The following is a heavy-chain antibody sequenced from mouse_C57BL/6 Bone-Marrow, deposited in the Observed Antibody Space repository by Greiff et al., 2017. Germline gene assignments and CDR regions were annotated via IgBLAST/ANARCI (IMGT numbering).Heavy chain of an antibody. CDR2: ISSGGDYI. D-gene: IGHD4-1*01. CDR3: TRGRSWEGYFDV. J-gene: IGHJ1*03. Sequence: EVQGVESGEGLVKPGGSLKLSCAASGFTFSSYAMSWVRQTPEKRLEWVAYISSGGDYIYYADTVKGRFTISRDNARNTLYLQMSSLKSEDTAMYYCTRGRSWEGYFDVWGTGTTVTVSS. CDR1: GFTFSSYA. V-gene: IGHV5-9-1*02.